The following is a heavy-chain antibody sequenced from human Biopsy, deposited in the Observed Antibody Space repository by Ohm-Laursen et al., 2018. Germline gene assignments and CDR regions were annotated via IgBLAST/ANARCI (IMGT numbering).Heavy chain of an antibody. J-gene: IGHJ6*02. CDR1: GESFNGYY. CDR2: INHSGRT. CDR3: VRGVDYYDPYHYYALDV. Sequence: GTLSLTCAVYGESFNGYYWSWIRQTPGKGLEWIGEINHSGRTNYNPSPKSRVTISVDTPKNQFSLKVRSVTAADTAVYYCVRGVDYYDPYHYYALDVWGQGTTVTVSS. D-gene: IGHD3-22*01. V-gene: IGHV4-34*01.